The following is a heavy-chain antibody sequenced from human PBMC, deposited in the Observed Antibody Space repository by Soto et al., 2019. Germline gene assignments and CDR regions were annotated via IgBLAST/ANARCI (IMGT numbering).Heavy chain of an antibody. D-gene: IGHD3-22*01. J-gene: IGHJ4*02. CDR1: GFTISNFW. CDR2: IREDGNDI. Sequence: HPGGSLRLSCAASGFTISNFWMSWVRQAPGKGLEWVANIREDGNDIYYVDSVKGRFTISRDNTKNSLYLQMNSLRTEDTAVYYCVRASSAFSDSRDSAWGQGTLVTVSS. CDR3: VRASSAFSDSRDSA. V-gene: IGHV3-7*01.